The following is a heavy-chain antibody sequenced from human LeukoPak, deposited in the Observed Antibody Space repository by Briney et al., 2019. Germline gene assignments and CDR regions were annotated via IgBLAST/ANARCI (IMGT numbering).Heavy chain of an antibody. Sequence: SETLSLTCAVYGGSFSNNYWSWIRQPPGKGLEWIGEINQSGSTNYNPSLKSRVTISVDTSKNQFSLKLSSVTAADTAVYYCARVITVRGVIFDYWGQGTLVTVSS. CDR3: ARVITVRGVIFDY. V-gene: IGHV4-34*01. CDR1: GGSFSNNY. D-gene: IGHD3-16*01. J-gene: IGHJ4*02. CDR2: INQSGST.